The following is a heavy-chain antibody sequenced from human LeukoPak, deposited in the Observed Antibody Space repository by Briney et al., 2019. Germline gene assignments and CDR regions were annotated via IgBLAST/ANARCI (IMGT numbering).Heavy chain of an antibody. J-gene: IGHJ3*02. V-gene: IGHV4-38-2*01. CDR3: ARLEDCSSTSCYPYAFDI. D-gene: IGHD2-2*01. CDR1: GYSISSGYY. CDR2: IYHSGST. Sequence: PETLSLTCAVSGYSISSGYYWGWSRQPPGKGLEWSGSIYHSGSTYYNPSLKSRVTISVDTSKNQFSLKLSSVTAADTAVYYCARLEDCSSTSCYPYAFDIWGQGTMVTVSS.